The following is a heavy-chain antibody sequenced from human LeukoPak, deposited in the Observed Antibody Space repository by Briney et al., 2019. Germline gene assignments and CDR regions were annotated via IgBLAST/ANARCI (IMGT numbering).Heavy chain of an antibody. CDR3: ARAGPGYCSSTSCYYFDY. J-gene: IGHJ4*02. D-gene: IGHD2-2*01. V-gene: IGHV4-59*01. CDR1: GGSISSYY. CDR2: IYYSGST. Sequence: SETPSLTCIASGGSISSYYWSWIRQPPGKGLEWIGYIYYSGSTHYNPSLKSRVTISVDTSKNQFSLELNSVTAADTAVYYCARAGPGYCSSTSCYYFDYWGQGTLVTVSS.